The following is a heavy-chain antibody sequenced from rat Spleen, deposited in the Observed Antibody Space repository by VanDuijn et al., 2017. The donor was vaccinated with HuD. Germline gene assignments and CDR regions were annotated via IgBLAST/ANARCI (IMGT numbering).Heavy chain of an antibody. J-gene: IGHJ2*01. CDR3: ARFGGEFDY. V-gene: IGHV2S12*01. D-gene: IGHD4-6*01. CDR2: ISSGGSP. Sequence: QVQLKESGPGLVQPSQTLSLTCTVSGFSLTSNGVSWVRQPPGKGLEWIAAISSGGSPYYNSALKSRLSISRDTSKSQVFLKMNSLQTEDTATYYCARFGGEFDYWGQGVMVTVSS. CDR1: GFSLTSNG.